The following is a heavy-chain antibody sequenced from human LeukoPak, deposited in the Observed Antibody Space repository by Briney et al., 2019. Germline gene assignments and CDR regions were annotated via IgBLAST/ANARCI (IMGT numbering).Heavy chain of an antibody. Sequence: ASVKVSCKASGYTFTGYSLHWVRQAPGKGLEWMGGFDPEDGETIYAQKFQGRVTMTEDTSTDTAYMELSSLRSEDTAVYYCATPRNYYDSSGYDYWGQGTLVTVSS. CDR2: FDPEDGET. J-gene: IGHJ4*02. D-gene: IGHD3-22*01. CDR3: ATPRNYYDSSGYDY. V-gene: IGHV1-24*01. CDR1: GYTFTGYS.